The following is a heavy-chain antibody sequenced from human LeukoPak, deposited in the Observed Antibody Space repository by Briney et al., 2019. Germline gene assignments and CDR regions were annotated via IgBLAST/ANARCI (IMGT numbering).Heavy chain of an antibody. CDR3: AKDLSSGTGRGFDH. CDR2: IRGSGDPA. D-gene: IGHD3/OR15-3a*01. Sequence: GSLRLSCAASGFPFSAYAMSWVRQAPNKGLEWVSGIRGSGDPAYYAESVKGRFTVYRDNFRNIVYLQMNSLRAEDTALYYCAKDLSSGTGRGFDHWGQGTLVSVSS. J-gene: IGHJ4*02. V-gene: IGHV3-23*01. CDR1: GFPFSAYA.